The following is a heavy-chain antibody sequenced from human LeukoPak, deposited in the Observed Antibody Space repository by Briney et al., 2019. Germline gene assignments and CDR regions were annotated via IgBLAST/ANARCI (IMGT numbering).Heavy chain of an antibody. CDR2: ISRSGSSI. CDR1: GFTFSSYE. V-gene: IGHV3-48*03. Sequence: GGSLRLSCAASGFTFSSYEMNWVRQAPGKGLEWVSYISRSGSSIYYADSVKGRFTISRDNAKNSLYLQMNSLRAEDTAIYYCATSLSGWENYHYMDAWGKGTTVTIS. D-gene: IGHD6-19*01. CDR3: ATSLSGWENYHYMDA. J-gene: IGHJ6*03.